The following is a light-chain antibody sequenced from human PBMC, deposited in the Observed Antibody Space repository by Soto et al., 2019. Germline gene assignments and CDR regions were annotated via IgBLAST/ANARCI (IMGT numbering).Light chain of an antibody. V-gene: IGKV3-15*01. Sequence: LVMTQSTATLSVSPCDIATLSCSSSQFVSTNLAWYQQRPGQAPRLLIYGASTRATGIPARFSGSGSGTEFTLTISSLQSEDFAVYYCQQYNNWPPITFGQGTRLEIK. J-gene: IGKJ5*01. CDR2: GAS. CDR1: QFVSTN. CDR3: QQYNNWPPIT.